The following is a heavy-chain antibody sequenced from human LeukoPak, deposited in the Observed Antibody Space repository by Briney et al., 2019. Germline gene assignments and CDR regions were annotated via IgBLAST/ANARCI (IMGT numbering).Heavy chain of an antibody. CDR1: GYTFTSYA. J-gene: IGHJ4*02. Sequence: ASVKVSCKASGYTFTSYAMHWVRQAPGQRLGWMGWINAGNGNTKYSQKFQGRVTITRDTSASTAYMELSSLRSEDTAVYYCARVALYSTGFDYWGQGTPVTVSS. D-gene: IGHD6-13*01. V-gene: IGHV1-3*01. CDR3: ARVALYSTGFDY. CDR2: INAGNGNT.